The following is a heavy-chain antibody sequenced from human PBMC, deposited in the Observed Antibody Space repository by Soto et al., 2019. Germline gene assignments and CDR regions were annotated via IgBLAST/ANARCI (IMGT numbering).Heavy chain of an antibody. CDR3: ARAYNWNYAR. CDR2: ISYDGSNK. V-gene: IGHV3-30-3*01. J-gene: IGHJ3*01. D-gene: IGHD1-7*01. Sequence: QVQLVESGGGVVQPGRSLRLSCAASGFTFSSYAMHWVRQAPGKGLEWVAAISYDGSNKYYADSVKGRFTISRDNSKNTLYLQMNSLRAEDTAVYYCARAYNWNYARWGQGTMVTVSS. CDR1: GFTFSSYA.